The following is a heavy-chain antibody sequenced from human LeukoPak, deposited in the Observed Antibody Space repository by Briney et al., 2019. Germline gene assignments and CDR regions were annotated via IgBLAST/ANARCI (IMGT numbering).Heavy chain of an antibody. V-gene: IGHV3-30*04. D-gene: IGHD3-9*01. CDR3: ARDALAFDWLSLFDY. CDR1: GFTFSSYA. J-gene: IGHJ4*02. Sequence: QPGRSLRLACAASGFTFSSYAMPWVRQAPGKGLEWVAVISYDGSNKYYADSVKGRFTISRDNSKNTLYLQMNSLRAEDTAVYYCARDALAFDWLSLFDYWGQGTLVTVSS. CDR2: ISYDGSNK.